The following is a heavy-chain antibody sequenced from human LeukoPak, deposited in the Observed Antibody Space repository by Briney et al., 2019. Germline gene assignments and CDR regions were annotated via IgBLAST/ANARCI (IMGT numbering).Heavy chain of an antibody. CDR1: GFTFSNYG. CDR2: ITGSGDDA. CDR3: ARDFGEFDYFDY. V-gene: IGHV3-23*01. Sequence: QPGGSLRLSCAASGFTFSNYGMSWLLQAPGKGLEWVSAITGSGDDAYYADSVHGRFTMSRDNSKSTLYLQMNSLRVEDTAVYYCARDFGEFDYFDYWGQGTLVTVSS. J-gene: IGHJ4*02. D-gene: IGHD3-10*01.